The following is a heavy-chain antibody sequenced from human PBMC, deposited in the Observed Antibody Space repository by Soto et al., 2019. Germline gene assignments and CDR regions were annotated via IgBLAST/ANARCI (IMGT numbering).Heavy chain of an antibody. V-gene: IGHV3-23*01. CDR1: GFTFNSYA. D-gene: IGHD3-10*01. J-gene: IGHJ4*02. Sequence: EVQLLESGGGLVQPGGSLRLSCAAYGFTFNSYAMSWVRQAPGKGLAWVSAISGGGGSTYYADSVKGRFTISRDNSKNTLYLQMNSLRAEDTAVYYCAKEGRTRGGGYFDFWGQGTLVTVSS. CDR2: ISGGGGST. CDR3: AKEGRTRGGGYFDF.